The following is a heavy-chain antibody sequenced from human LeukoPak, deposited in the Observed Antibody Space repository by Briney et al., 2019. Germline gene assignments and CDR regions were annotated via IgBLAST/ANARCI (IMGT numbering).Heavy chain of an antibody. J-gene: IGHJ3*02. CDR2: IYYSGST. CDR1: GVSISSSSYY. V-gene: IGHV4-61*01. CDR3: ARSSYYYGADAYDI. D-gene: IGHD3-10*01. Sequence: PSETLSLTCTVSGVSISSSSYYWSWIRQPPGKGLEWIGYIYYSGSTNYNPSLKSPVTISLDTSKNQFSLKLSSVTAADTAVYYCARSSYYYGADAYDIWGQGTMVTVSS.